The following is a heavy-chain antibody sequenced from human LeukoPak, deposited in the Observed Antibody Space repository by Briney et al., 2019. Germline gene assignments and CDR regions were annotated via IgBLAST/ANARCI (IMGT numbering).Heavy chain of an antibody. J-gene: IGHJ5*02. CDR1: GGSISSGGFS. V-gene: IGHV4-30-2*01. Sequence: TLSLTCAVSGGSISSGGFSLTWIRQPPGKGLEWIGYIYHSGSTYYSPPLESRVTISVDRSKNQFSLNLSSVTAADTAVYYCPRIADQWWFDLWGQGTLVTVSS. D-gene: IGHD6-19*01. CDR2: IYHSGST. CDR3: PRIADQWWFDL.